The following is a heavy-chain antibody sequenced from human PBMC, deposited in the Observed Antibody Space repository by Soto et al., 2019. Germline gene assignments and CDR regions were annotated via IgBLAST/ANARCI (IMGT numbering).Heavy chain of an antibody. Sequence: QVQLVQSGAEVKTPGASVKVSCTASGYTFSSYYMHWVRQAPGQGLEWMGIINPSGGDTGYGQKFQGRVTMTRDTYTSTVYMELSSLRSEDTAVYYCARGMNDYSTSSGRRSAQRGYYYGMDVWGQGTTVTVS. D-gene: IGHD4-4*01. V-gene: IGHV1-46*01. CDR2: INPSGGDT. J-gene: IGHJ6*02. CDR3: ARGMNDYSTSSGRRSAQRGYYYGMDV. CDR1: GYTFSSYY.